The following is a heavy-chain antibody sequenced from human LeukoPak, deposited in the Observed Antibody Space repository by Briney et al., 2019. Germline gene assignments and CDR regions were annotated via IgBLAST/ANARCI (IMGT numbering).Heavy chain of an antibody. V-gene: IGHV4-61*01. CDR3: ARGVTYGFGY. J-gene: IGHJ4*02. CDR2: IYYSGST. D-gene: IGHD3-10*01. CDR1: GGSVSGGSDY. Sequence: SETLSLTCTVSGGSVSGGSDYWSWIRQPPGKGLEWIGYIYYSGSTNYNPSLKSRVTISADTSKNQFSLKLSSVTAADTAVYYCARGVTYGFGYWGQGTPVTVSS.